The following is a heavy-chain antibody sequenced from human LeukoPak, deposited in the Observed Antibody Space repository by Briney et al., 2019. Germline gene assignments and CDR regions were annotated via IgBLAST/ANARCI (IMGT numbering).Heavy chain of an antibody. CDR3: ARYGHYYGSGSYYKKGRWFDP. CDR2: IIPIFGTA. D-gene: IGHD3-10*01. J-gene: IGHJ5*02. V-gene: IGHV1-69*05. Sequence: SVKVSCKASGGTFSSYAISWVRQAPGQGLEWMGGIIPIFGTANYAQKFQGRVTITTDESTSTAYMELSSLRSEDTAVYYCARYGHYYGSGSYYKKGRWFDPWGQGTLVTVSS. CDR1: GGTFSSYA.